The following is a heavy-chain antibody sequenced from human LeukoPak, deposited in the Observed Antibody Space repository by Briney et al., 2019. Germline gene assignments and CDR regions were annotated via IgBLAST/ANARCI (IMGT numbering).Heavy chain of an antibody. J-gene: IGHJ6*04. D-gene: IGHD2-2*01. V-gene: IGHV1-69*13. CDR3: ATYYCSSTSCYADYYYGMDV. CDR1: GGTFSSYA. CDR2: IIPNFGKA. Sequence: ASVKVSCKASGGTFSSYAISWVRQAPGQGLEWMGGIIPNFGKANYAQKFQGRVTITADESTSTAYMELSSLRSEDTAVYYCATYYCSSTSCYADYYYGMDVWGKGPTLTVSS.